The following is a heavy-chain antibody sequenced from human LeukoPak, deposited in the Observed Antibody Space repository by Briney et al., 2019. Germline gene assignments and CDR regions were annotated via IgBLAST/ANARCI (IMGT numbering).Heavy chain of an antibody. CDR3: ARGEVGATDYYFDY. J-gene: IGHJ4*02. CDR2: IYYSGST. CDR1: GGSISRHH. Sequence: PSETLSLTCSVSGGSISRHHWNWIRQPPGKGLEWIGYIYYSGSTNYNPSLKSRVTISVDTSKNQFSLKLSSVTAADTAVYYCARGEVGATDYYFDYWGQGTLVTVSS. D-gene: IGHD1-26*01. V-gene: IGHV4-59*11.